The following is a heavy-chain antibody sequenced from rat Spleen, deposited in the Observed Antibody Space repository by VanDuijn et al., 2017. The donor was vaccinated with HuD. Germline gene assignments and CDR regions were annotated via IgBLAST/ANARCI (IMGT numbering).Heavy chain of an antibody. V-gene: IGHV5-7*01. CDR3: ASLIAAISTRVMDA. D-gene: IGHD1-2*01. CDR1: GFTFSDYN. J-gene: IGHJ4*01. Sequence: EVQLVESGGGLVQPGRSLKLSCAASGFTFSDYNMAWVRQAPKKGLEWVATISYAGSSTYYRDSVKGRLTISRDNAKSTLYLQMDSLRSEDTATYYCASLIAAISTRVMDAWGQGASVTVSS. CDR2: ISYAGSST.